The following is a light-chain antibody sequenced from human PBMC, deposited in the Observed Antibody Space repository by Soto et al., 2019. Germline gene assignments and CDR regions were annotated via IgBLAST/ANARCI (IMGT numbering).Light chain of an antibody. Sequence: QSVLTQPASVSGSPGQSITISCTGTSSDVGSYNYVSWYQHHPGKAPKLVIYDVDDRPSGVSNRSSGSKSGNTASLTISGLQAEDEADYYCSSFTNSSPLGVFGTGTKVTVL. CDR1: SSDVGSYNY. CDR3: SSFTNSSPLGV. CDR2: DVD. J-gene: IGLJ1*01. V-gene: IGLV2-14*03.